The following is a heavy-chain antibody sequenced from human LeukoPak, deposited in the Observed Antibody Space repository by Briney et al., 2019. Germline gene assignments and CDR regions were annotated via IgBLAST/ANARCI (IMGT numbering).Heavy chain of an antibody. D-gene: IGHD2-2*01. V-gene: IGHV3-23*01. CDR1: GFTFSSYA. CDR3: AKGYCSSFTCYSRFDP. Sequence: GGSLRLSYAASGFTFSSYAMSWVRQAPGKGLEWVSAISGSGGSTNNADSVKGRFTISRDNSKNTLFLQMNSLRAEDTAVYYCAKGYCSSFTCYSRFDPWGQGTLVTVSS. J-gene: IGHJ5*02. CDR2: ISGSGGST.